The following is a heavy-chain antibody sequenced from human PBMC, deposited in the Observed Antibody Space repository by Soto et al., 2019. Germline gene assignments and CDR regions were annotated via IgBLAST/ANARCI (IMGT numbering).Heavy chain of an antibody. J-gene: IGHJ4*02. CDR3: ARHGGFYFDY. D-gene: IGHD3-16*01. V-gene: IGHV4-4*02. CDR2: IHHSGST. CDR1: GGSINGY. Sequence: QVQLQESGPGLVQPSGTLSLTCSVSGGSINGYWSWVRQPPGNGLEWIGEIHHSGSTKYNLSLKSRVTISIDKSKNQFSLNLSSVTAADTAVYYCARHGGFYFDYWGQGTLVTVSS.